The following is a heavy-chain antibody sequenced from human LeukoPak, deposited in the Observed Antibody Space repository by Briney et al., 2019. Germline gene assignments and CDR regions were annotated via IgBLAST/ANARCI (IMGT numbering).Heavy chain of an antibody. J-gene: IGHJ4*02. CDR1: GFTFSSYA. V-gene: IGHV3-23*01. CDR2: VTSGGGHT. Sequence: QAGGSLRLSCAASGFTFSSYAMSWVRQAPGKGLEWVSTVTSGGGHTYYADSVKGRFTISRDNSRNTLYLQMNSLRAEDTAVYYCAKGSVSVVVPAVIPYYWGQGTLVTVSS. CDR3: AKGSVSVVVPAVIPYY. D-gene: IGHD2-2*01.